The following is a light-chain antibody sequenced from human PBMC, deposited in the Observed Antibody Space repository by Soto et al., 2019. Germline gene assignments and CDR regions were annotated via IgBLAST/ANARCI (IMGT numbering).Light chain of an antibody. V-gene: IGKV4-1*01. CDR2: WAS. CDR3: QQYYTTPYT. Sequence: DIVMTQFPDSLTVPLGERATINCKSSLSVLYSSNNKSYLAWYQHKPGQPPKVLIYWASTRESGVPDRFSGSGSGTDFTLTISSLQADDVAVYYCQQYYTTPYTFGQGTKLEIK. CDR1: LSVLYSSNNKSY. J-gene: IGKJ2*01.